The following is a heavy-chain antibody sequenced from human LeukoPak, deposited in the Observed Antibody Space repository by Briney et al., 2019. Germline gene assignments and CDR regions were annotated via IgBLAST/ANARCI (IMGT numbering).Heavy chain of an antibody. Sequence: PSETLSLTCTVSGGSISSSTYYWGWIRQPPGKGLEWIGSMYYSSGNTYYNPSLKSRVTISVDTSKNQFSLKLSSVTAADTAVYYCARYLDYGGNSRVFQHWGQGTLVTVSS. CDR1: GGSISSSTYY. J-gene: IGHJ1*01. CDR2: MYYSSGNT. V-gene: IGHV4-39*07. CDR3: ARYLDYGGNSRVFQH. D-gene: IGHD4-23*01.